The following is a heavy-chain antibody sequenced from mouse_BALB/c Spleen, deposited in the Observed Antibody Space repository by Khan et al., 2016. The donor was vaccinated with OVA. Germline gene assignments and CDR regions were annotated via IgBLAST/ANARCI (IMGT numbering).Heavy chain of an antibody. CDR1: GYVFTKFG. V-gene: IGHV9-3-1*01. CDR3: GRHPCLSCGMGY. Sequence: QIQLVQSGPELKKPGETVKISCKASGYVFTKFGMNWVKQAPGKGLKWIGWINTNTGETTYADDFTGRFAFSLETSASTAYLQINNLKTEDTDTYFCGRHPCLSCGMGYWGQGTSVTVSS. J-gene: IGHJ4*01. CDR2: INTNTGET.